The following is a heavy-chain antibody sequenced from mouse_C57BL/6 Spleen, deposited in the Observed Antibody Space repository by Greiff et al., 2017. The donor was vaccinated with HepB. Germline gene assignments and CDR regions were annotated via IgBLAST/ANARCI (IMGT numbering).Heavy chain of an antibody. J-gene: IGHJ1*03. V-gene: IGHV1-19*01. Sequence: EVQLQQSGPVLVKPGASVKMSCKASGYTFTDYYMNWVKQSHGKSLEWIGVINPYNGGTSYNQKFKGKATLTVDKSSSTAYMELNSLTSEDSAVYYCARENGSTDWYFDVWGTGTTVTVSS. CDR2: INPYNGGT. CDR1: GYTFTDYY. D-gene: IGHD1-1*01. CDR3: ARENGSTDWYFDV.